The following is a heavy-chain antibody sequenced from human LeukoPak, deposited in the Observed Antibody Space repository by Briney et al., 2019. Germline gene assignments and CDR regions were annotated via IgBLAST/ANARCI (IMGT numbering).Heavy chain of an antibody. CDR2: INHSGST. CDR1: SGSFSGYY. Sequence: SETLSLTCAVYSGSFSGYYWSWIRQPPGKGLEWIGEINHSGSTNYNPSLKSRVTISVDTSKNQFSLKLSSVTAADTAVYYCARGQGDFWSGYYYYYYGMDVWGQGTTVTVSS. CDR3: ARGQGDFWSGYYYYYYGMDV. J-gene: IGHJ6*02. V-gene: IGHV4-34*01. D-gene: IGHD3-3*01.